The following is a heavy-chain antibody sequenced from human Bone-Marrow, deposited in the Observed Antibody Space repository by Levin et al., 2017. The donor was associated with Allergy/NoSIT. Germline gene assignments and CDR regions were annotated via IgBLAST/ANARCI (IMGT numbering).Heavy chain of an antibody. CDR2: VYADGAT. Sequence: PSETLSLTCTVSGGSISSGGYYWSWIRQPAGRGLEWIGRVYADGATNYNPSFTSRLTISIDTSNNQFFLKLKSVTAADTAVYYCARVTVEIVDYGDGFDIWGQGTMATVSS. V-gene: IGHV4-61*02. CDR1: GGSISSGGYY. CDR3: ARVTVEIVDYGDGFDI. D-gene: IGHD5-12*01. J-gene: IGHJ3*02.